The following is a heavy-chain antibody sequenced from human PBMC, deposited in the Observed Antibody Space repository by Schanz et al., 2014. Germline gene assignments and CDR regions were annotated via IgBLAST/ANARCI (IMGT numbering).Heavy chain of an antibody. J-gene: IGHJ5*02. V-gene: IGHV3-23*04. Sequence: EVQLVESGGGLVQPGGSLRLSCAASGFTFNNYDMNWVRLVPGKGLECVSGISGGGGSAYYADSVKGRFTVSRDNSKNTVYLQMNSLRDEDTALYYCAKDLNRVATAPQSWGQGTLVTVSS. CDR1: GFTFNNYD. CDR3: AKDLNRVATAPQS. CDR2: ISGGGGSA. D-gene: IGHD5-12*01.